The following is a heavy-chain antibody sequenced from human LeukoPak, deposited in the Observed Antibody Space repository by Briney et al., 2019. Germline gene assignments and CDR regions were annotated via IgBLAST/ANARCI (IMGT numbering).Heavy chain of an antibody. J-gene: IGHJ4*02. CDR2: ISTNGAST. Sequence: GGSLRLSCSASGFTFSGFAMHWVRQAPGKGLEYVSAISTNGASTYYVDSVKGRFTISRDNSKNTLYLQMNYLRAEDTALYYCAKAFNYGSGYNYKTFDSWGQGTLVTVSS. CDR3: AKAFNYGSGYNYKTFDS. D-gene: IGHD3-10*01. CDR1: GFTFSGFA. V-gene: IGHV3-64*04.